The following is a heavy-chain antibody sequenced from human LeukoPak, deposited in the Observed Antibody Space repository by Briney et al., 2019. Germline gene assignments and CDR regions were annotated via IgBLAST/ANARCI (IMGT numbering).Heavy chain of an antibody. D-gene: IGHD3-10*01. CDR1: GFTFSSYG. CDR2: IRYDGSNK. V-gene: IGHV3-30*02. CDR3: AKDNAYYYADY. Sequence: GGCLRLSCAASGFTFSSYGMHWVRQAPGKGLEWVAFIRYDGSNKYYADSVKGRFTISRDNSKNTLYPQMNSLRAEDTAVYYCAKDNAYYYADYWGQGTLVTVSS. J-gene: IGHJ4*02.